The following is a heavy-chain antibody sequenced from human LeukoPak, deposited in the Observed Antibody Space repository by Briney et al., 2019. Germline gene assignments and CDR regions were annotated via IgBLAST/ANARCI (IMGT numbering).Heavy chain of an antibody. D-gene: IGHD4-17*01. V-gene: IGHV3-7*01. J-gene: IGHJ3*02. CDR3: ARGDFSDYGDYVDAFDI. CDR2: IKHDGSEK. CDR1: GFTFSTYW. Sequence: GGSLRLSCAASGFTFSTYWMSWVRQPPGKGLEWVANIKHDGSEKYYVDSVKGRFTISRDNTKNSLYLRMNSLRVEDTAVYYCARGDFSDYGDYVDAFDIWGQGTMVTVSS.